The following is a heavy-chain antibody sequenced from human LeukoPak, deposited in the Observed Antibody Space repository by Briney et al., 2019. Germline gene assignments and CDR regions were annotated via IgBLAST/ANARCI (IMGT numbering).Heavy chain of an antibody. D-gene: IGHD4-23*01. V-gene: IGHV3-7*04. CDR1: GCTFSSCW. CDR2: VKQDGSEK. J-gene: IGHJ4*02. CDR3: AGVPCGGNADFDY. Sequence: PGGSLRLSCAASGCTFSSCWMSWVRQPPRKGLGWVANVKQDGSEKYYVDSVKNRFTISRDNANNSLFLQMNSLGAEAVAVYYCAGVPCGGNADFDYWGQGTLVTVSS.